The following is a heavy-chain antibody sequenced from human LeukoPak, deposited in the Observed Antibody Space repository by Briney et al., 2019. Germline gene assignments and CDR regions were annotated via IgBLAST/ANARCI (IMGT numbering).Heavy chain of an antibody. CDR3: ARTTVTTSDDAFDI. Sequence: VASVKVPCKASGCSFTTYGISWVRQAPGQGLEWMGWISAYNGNTNYAQKLQGRVTMITETSTSTAYMELRSLRSDDTAVYYCARTTVTTSDDAFDIWGQGTMVTVSS. CDR2: ISAYNGNT. J-gene: IGHJ3*02. CDR1: GCSFTTYG. V-gene: IGHV1-18*01. D-gene: IGHD4-17*01.